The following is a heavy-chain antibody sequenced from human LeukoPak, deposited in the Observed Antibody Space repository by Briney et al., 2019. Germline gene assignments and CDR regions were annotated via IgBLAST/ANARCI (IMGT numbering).Heavy chain of an antibody. CDR2: TDWDGGRT. CDR3: ARDVNGMDV. V-gene: IGHV3-20*01. Sequence: GGSLRLSCAASGFTFDDYAMSWVRQTPGKGLEWVSGTDWDGGRTGYADSVKGRFTISRDNAKNSLYLQMNSLRAEDTALYHCARDVNGMDVWGKGTTVTISS. J-gene: IGHJ6*04. CDR1: GFTFDDYA.